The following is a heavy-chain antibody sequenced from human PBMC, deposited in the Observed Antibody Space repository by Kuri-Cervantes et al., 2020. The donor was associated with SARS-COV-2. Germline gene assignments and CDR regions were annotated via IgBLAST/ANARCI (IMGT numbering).Heavy chain of an antibody. CDR2: IIPIFGTA. CDR3: ARMYPRLVPNSAYYYYMDV. CDR1: GYSFSTYA. D-gene: IGHD6-6*01. Sequence: SVKVSCKASGYSFSTYAISWVRQAPGQGLEWVGGIIPIFGTANYAQKFQGRVTITTDESTSTAYMELSSLRSDDTAVYYCARMYPRLVPNSAYYYYMDVWGKGTTVTVSS. V-gene: IGHV1-69*05. J-gene: IGHJ6*03.